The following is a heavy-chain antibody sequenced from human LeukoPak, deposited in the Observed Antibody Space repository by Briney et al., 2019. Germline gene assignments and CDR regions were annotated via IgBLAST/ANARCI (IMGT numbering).Heavy chain of an antibody. D-gene: IGHD1-26*01. CDR2: ISSSSSYI. J-gene: IGHJ4*02. V-gene: IGHV3-21*06. CDR1: GFTFSPYN. CDR3: ARAASGAYLADF. Sequence: GGSLRLSCAASGFTFSPYNMNWVRQAPGKGLEWVSSISSSSSYIYYADSVKGRFTISRDNAKNSLYLQMNSLRAEDTAVYYCARAASGAYLADFWGQGTLVTVS.